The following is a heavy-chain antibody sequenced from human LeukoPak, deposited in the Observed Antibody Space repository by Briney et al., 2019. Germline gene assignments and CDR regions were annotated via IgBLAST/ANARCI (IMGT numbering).Heavy chain of an antibody. CDR1: GGSFSGCY. Sequence: SETLSLTCAVYGGSFSGCYWSWIRQPPGKGLEWIGEINHSGSTNYNPSLKSRVTISVDTSKNQFSLKLSSVTAADTAVYYCARISSGWQGRWFDPWGQGTLVTVSS. CDR3: ARISSGWQGRWFDP. D-gene: IGHD6-19*01. J-gene: IGHJ5*02. CDR2: INHSGST. V-gene: IGHV4-34*01.